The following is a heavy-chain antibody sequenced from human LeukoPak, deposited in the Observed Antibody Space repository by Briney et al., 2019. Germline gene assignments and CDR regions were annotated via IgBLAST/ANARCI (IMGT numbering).Heavy chain of an antibody. V-gene: IGHV3-30-3*01. CDR2: ISYDGNNK. Sequence: GGSLGLSCAASGFTFAIYAMHWVRQAPGKGLEWVAVISYDGNNKYYADSVKGRFTISRDNSKNTLYLQMNSLRAEDTAVYYCARDLVGGWDDSSGYYYGYFDYWGQGTLVTVSS. CDR3: ARDLVGGWDDSSGYYYGYFDY. J-gene: IGHJ4*02. CDR1: GFTFAIYA. D-gene: IGHD3-22*01.